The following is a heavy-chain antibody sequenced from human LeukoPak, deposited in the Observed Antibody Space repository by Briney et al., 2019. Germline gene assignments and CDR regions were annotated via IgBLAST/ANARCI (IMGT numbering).Heavy chain of an antibody. D-gene: IGHD3-10*01. J-gene: IGHJ4*02. CDR1: GGSISSSNYY. Sequence: PSETLSLTCTVSGGSISSSNYYWGWIRQPPGEGLEWIASISYSGSTNYNPSLKSRVTISVDTSKNQFSLKLSSVTAADTAVYYCARLRRHYYGSGSQRYFDYWGQGTLVTVSS. V-gene: IGHV4-39*07. CDR2: ISYSGST. CDR3: ARLRRHYYGSGSQRYFDY.